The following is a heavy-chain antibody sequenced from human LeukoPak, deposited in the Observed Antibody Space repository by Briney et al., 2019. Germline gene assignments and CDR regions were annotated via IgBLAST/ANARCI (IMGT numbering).Heavy chain of an antibody. CDR1: GYTFTSYY. J-gene: IGHJ4*02. CDR3: ARDQRYDSSGYYGPDFDY. Sequence: ASVKVCCKASGYTFTSYYMPWVRQDPGQGLEWMGIINPSGGSTSYAQKFQGRVTMTRDMSTSTVYMELSSLRSEDTAVYYCARDQRYDSSGYYGPDFDYWGQGTLVTVSS. D-gene: IGHD3-22*01. V-gene: IGHV1-46*01. CDR2: INPSGGST.